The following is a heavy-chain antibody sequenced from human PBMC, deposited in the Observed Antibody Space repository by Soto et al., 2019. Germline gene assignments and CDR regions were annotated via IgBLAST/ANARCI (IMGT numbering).Heavy chain of an antibody. J-gene: IGHJ4*02. D-gene: IGHD6-13*01. Sequence: PGGSLRLSCAASAFTFKSYAISWVRQAPGKGLEWVSAISGSGGSTYYADSVKGRFTVSRDNSKNMLYLQMSSLRAGDTAVYYCAKDPIAATGLYFDYWGQGSLVTVSS. CDR1: AFTFKSYA. CDR3: AKDPIAATGLYFDY. V-gene: IGHV3-23*01. CDR2: ISGSGGST.